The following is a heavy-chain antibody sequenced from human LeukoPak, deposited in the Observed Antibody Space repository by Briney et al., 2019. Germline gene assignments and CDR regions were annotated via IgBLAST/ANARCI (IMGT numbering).Heavy chain of an antibody. V-gene: IGHV4-59*12. Sequence: SETLSLTCTVSGGSISSYYWSWIRQPPGKGLEWIGYIYYSGSTNYNPSLKSRVTMSVDTSKNQFSLKLSSVTAADTAVYYCARGRSAARLGYFDYWGQGTLVTVSS. CDR2: IYYSGST. D-gene: IGHD6-6*01. J-gene: IGHJ4*02. CDR1: GGSISSYY. CDR3: ARGRSAARLGYFDY.